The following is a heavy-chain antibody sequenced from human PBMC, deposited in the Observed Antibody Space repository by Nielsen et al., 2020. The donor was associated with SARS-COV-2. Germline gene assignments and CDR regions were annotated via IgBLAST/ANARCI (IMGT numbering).Heavy chain of an antibody. V-gene: IGHV3-49*04. CDR2: LRSKTYGETA. CDR3: TTARDGYNR. D-gene: IGHD5-24*01. Sequence: GEALKISCAASGYIFGDYAITWVRQAPGKGLEWLGVLRSKTYGETAEYAASVKGRFTISRDDSKNTLYLQMNSLKTEDTAVYYCTTARDGYNRWGQGTLVTVSS. J-gene: IGHJ4*02. CDR1: GYIFGDYA.